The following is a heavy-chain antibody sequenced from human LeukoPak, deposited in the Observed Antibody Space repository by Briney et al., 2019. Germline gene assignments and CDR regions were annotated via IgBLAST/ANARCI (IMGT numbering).Heavy chain of an antibody. D-gene: IGHD3-9*01. J-gene: IGHJ6*02. CDR2: ISYDGSNK. CDR3: AREARYFDWPVYYYYGMDV. V-gene: IGHV3-30-3*01. Sequence: GGSLRLSCAASGFTFSSYAMHWVRQAPGKGLEWVAVISYDGSNKYYADSVKGRFTISRDNSKNTLYLQMNSLRAEDTAVYYCAREARYFDWPVYYYYGMDVWGQGTTVTVSS. CDR1: GFTFSSYA.